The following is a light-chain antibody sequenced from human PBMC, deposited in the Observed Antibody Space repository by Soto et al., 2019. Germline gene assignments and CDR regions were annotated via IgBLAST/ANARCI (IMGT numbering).Light chain of an antibody. CDR1: QSVSSN. CDR3: QQYNNWPRLPT. J-gene: IGKJ4*01. CDR2: GAS. Sequence: EIVMTQSPAPLSVSPGERATLSCRASQSVSSNLAWYQQKPGQAPRLLIYGASTRATGIPARFSGSGSGTAFTLTISGLQSEDFAVYYCQQYNNWPRLPTFGGGTKVEIK. V-gene: IGKV3-15*01.